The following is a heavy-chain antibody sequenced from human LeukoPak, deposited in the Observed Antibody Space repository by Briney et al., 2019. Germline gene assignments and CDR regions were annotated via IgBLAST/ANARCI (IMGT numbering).Heavy chain of an antibody. Sequence: QPGGSLRLSCAASGFTFSTYAMNWFRQAPGKGLEWVSAISGSGGSTYYADSVKGRFTISRDNSKNTLYLQMNSLRAEDTAVYYCAKDAQEVGATEYYFDYWGQGTLVTVSS. CDR1: GFTFSTYA. D-gene: IGHD1-26*01. J-gene: IGHJ4*02. CDR3: AKDAQEVGATEYYFDY. CDR2: ISGSGGST. V-gene: IGHV3-23*01.